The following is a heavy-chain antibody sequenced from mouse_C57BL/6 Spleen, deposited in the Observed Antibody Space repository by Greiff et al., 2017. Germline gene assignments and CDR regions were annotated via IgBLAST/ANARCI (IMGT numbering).Heavy chain of an antibody. CDR1: GYTFTSYW. V-gene: IGHV1-72*01. J-gene: IGHJ4*01. D-gene: IGHD2-3*01. CDR2: IDPNSGGT. Sequence: QVQLQQPGAELVKPGASVKLSCKASGYTFTSYWMHWVKQRPGRGLEWIGRIDPNSGGTKYNEKFKSKATLTVDKPSSTAYMQLSSLTSEDSAVYYCARSRGDGYYVLYAMDYWGQGTSVTVSS. CDR3: ARSRGDGYYVLYAMDY.